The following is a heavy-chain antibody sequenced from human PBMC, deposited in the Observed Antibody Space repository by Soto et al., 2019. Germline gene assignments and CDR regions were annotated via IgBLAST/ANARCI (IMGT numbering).Heavy chain of an antibody. CDR3: ARKIAVAGTNWFDP. Sequence: GGSLRLSCAASGFTFSNYWMSWVRQAPGKGLEWVANIKQDGSEKYNVDSVKGRFTISRDNAKNSLYLQMNSLRAEDTAVYYCARKIAVAGTNWFDPWGQGTLVTVSS. CDR1: GFTFSNYW. V-gene: IGHV3-7*01. J-gene: IGHJ5*02. D-gene: IGHD6-19*01. CDR2: IKQDGSEK.